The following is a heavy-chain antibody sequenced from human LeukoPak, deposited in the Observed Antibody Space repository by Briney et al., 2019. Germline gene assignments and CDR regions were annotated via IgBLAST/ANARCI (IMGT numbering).Heavy chain of an antibody. CDR1: GYTLTSYD. Sequence: SVKVSCKASGYTLTSYDINWVRQATGQGLEWMGRIIPILGITNYAQKFQGRVTITADKSTSTAYMELSSLRSEDTAVYYCARAPDSGAFDYWGQGTLVTVSS. V-gene: IGHV1-69*04. D-gene: IGHD2-15*01. CDR3: ARAPDSGAFDY. J-gene: IGHJ4*02. CDR2: IIPILGIT.